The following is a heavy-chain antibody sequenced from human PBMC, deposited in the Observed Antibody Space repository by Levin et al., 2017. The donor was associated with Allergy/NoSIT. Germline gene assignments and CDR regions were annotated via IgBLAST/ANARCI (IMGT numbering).Heavy chain of an antibody. CDR1: GGSISSGGYS. D-gene: IGHD5-18*01. J-gene: IGHJ4*02. Sequence: SQTLSLTCAVSGGSISSGGYSWSWIRQPPGKGLEWIGNIYLSGSTNDNPSLKSRVTMSVDRSKNQFSLNLSSVTAADTAVYYCARVAGYSYGYYFDYWGQGTLVTVSS. V-gene: IGHV4-30-2*01. CDR2: IYLSGST. CDR3: ARVAGYSYGYYFDY.